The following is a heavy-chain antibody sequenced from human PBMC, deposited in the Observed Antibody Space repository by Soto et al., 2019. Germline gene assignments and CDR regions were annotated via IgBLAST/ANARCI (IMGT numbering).Heavy chain of an antibody. J-gene: IGHJ4*02. D-gene: IGHD6-19*01. Sequence: LSFAASGFTFSSYAMSWVRQAPGKGLEWVSAISGSGGSTYYADSVKGRFTISRDNSKNTLYLQMNSLRAEDTAVYYCAKDPESIAVAGYFDYWGQGTLVTVSS. CDR3: AKDPESIAVAGYFDY. CDR1: GFTFSSYA. CDR2: ISGSGGST. V-gene: IGHV3-23*01.